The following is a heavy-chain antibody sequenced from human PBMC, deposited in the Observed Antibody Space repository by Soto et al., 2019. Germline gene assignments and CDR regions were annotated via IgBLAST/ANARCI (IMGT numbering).Heavy chain of an antibody. Sequence: GGSLRLSCAASGFTFSSYSMNWVRQAPGKGLEWVSSISSSSSYIYYADSVKGRFTISRDNAKNSLYLQMNSLRAEDTAVYYCARVPRGKKYYFDYWGQGTLVTVSS. CDR2: ISSSSSYI. J-gene: IGHJ4*02. D-gene: IGHD3-10*01. V-gene: IGHV3-21*01. CDR3: ARVPRGKKYYFDY. CDR1: GFTFSSYS.